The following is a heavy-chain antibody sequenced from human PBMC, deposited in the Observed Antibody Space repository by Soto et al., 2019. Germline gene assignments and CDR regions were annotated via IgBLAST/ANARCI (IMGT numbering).Heavy chain of an antibody. CDR3: ARDESSSGWYYYYYYGMDV. V-gene: IGHV3-21*01. J-gene: IGHJ6*02. CDR2: ISSSSSYI. D-gene: IGHD6-19*01. CDR1: GFTFSSYS. Sequence: ESGGGLVKPGGSLRLSCAASGFTFSSYSMNWVRQAPGKGLEWVSSISSSSSYIYYADSVKGRFTISRDNAKNSLYLQMNSLRAEDTAVYYCARDESSSGWYYYYYYGMDVWGQGTTVTVSS.